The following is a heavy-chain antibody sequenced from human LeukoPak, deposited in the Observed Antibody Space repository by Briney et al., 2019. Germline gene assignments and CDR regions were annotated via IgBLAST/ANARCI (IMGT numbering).Heavy chain of an antibody. CDR3: AKDRDYGGNSRGIDYFDS. CDR1: GFAFSSYI. V-gene: IGHV3-23*01. Sequence: GGSLRLPCAASGFAFSSYIMDWVRQAPGKGLEWVSSISVRGDRTYYPDSVKGRFTISRDNSKHMLYLQMNTLRADDTAIYYCAKDRDYGGNSRGIDYFDSWGQGTLVTVSS. D-gene: IGHD4-23*01. J-gene: IGHJ4*02. CDR2: ISVRGDRT.